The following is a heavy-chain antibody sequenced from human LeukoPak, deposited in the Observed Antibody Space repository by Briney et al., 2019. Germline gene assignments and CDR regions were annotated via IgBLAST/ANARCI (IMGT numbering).Heavy chain of an antibody. CDR1: GYDFIAFY. J-gene: IGHJ4*02. V-gene: IGHV1-2*02. CDR3: SRPGAGVNGTTFLY. CDR2: INTYTGGT. D-gene: IGHD1-1*01. Sequence: GASVKVSCRTSGYDFIAFYVHWLRQAPGQGPEWIGWINTYTGGTNFAEKFQDRVTMTTDTSVKSVYLELSSLKSDDTAVYLCSRPGAGVNGTTFLYWGQGSLITVSS.